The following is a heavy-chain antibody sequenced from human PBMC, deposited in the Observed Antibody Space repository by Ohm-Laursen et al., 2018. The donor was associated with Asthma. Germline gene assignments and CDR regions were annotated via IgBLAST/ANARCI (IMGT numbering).Heavy chain of an antibody. D-gene: IGHD4-23*01. CDR3: ARRRTVVTRGAFDI. CDR1: GGSISSGGYS. Sequence: TLSLTCAVSGGSISSGGYSWSWIRQPPGKGLEWIGYIYHSGSTYYNPSLKSRVTISVDRSKNQFSLKLSSVTAADTAVYYCARRRTVVTRGAFDIWGQGTMVTVSS. V-gene: IGHV4-30-2*01. J-gene: IGHJ3*02. CDR2: IYHSGST.